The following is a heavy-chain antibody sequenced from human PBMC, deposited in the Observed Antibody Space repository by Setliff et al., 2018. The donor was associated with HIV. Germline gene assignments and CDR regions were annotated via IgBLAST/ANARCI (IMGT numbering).Heavy chain of an antibody. D-gene: IGHD1-1*01. J-gene: IGHJ6*03. V-gene: IGHV4-39*01. CDR1: AGSIRSSTYY. CDR3: ALGTYYYYMDV. CDR2: IYYSGST. Sequence: ASETLSLTCTVSAGSIRSSTYYWAWIRQPPGKGLEWIGTIYYSGSTYYNPSLKSRATISVDGSKNQFSLKLKSVTAADTAVYYCALGTYYYYMDVWGKGTTVTVSS.